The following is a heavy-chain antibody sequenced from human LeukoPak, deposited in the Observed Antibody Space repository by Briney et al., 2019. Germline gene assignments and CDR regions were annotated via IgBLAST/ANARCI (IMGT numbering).Heavy chain of an antibody. V-gene: IGHV3-48*01. J-gene: IGHJ6*02. CDR1: GFTFSSYS. Sequence: GGSLRLSCAASGFTFSSYSMNWVRQAPGKGLEWVSYISSSSSTISYADSVKGRFTISRDNAKNSLYLQMNSLGAEDTAVYYCARDSSARYDFWSGYHYYYGMDVWGQGTTVTVSS. D-gene: IGHD3-3*01. CDR3: ARDSSARYDFWSGYHYYYGMDV. CDR2: ISSSSSTI.